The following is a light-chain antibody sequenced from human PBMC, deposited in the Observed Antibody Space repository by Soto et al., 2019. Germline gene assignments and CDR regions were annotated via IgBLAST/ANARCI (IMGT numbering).Light chain of an antibody. Sequence: EIVLTQSPATLSVSPGDRATLSCRASQSVSRDLAWFQQKPGQAPRLLIYGASTRATGIPARFSGGGSGTEFTLTISSLQSEDFAIYFCQQYNNWPLTFGGGAKVEIK. CDR1: QSVSRD. J-gene: IGKJ4*01. CDR3: QQYNNWPLT. CDR2: GAS. V-gene: IGKV3-15*01.